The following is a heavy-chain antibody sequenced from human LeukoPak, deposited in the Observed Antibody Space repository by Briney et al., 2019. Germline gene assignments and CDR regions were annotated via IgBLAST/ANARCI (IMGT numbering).Heavy chain of an antibody. CDR3: ARRLPDSGSYSPDY. D-gene: IGHD3-10*01. J-gene: IGHJ4*02. CDR2: IKFDGSQK. CDR1: GFTFSSFD. V-gene: IGHV3-30*02. Sequence: GVSLRLSCARSGFTFSSFDMHWVRQHPDKGLEWVAFIKFDGSQKYYADSVRGRFTVSRYNSSNMLYLQLDSLRDDDTAVYFCARRLPDSGSYSPDYWGQGTLVTVSS.